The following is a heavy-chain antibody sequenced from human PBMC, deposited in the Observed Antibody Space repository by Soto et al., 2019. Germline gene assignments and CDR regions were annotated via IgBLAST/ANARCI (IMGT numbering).Heavy chain of an antibody. CDR2: IWYDGSNK. V-gene: IGHV3-33*01. D-gene: IGHD3-16*02. CDR3: ARDRAYIVDGMDV. Sequence: QVQLVESGGGVVQPGRSLRLSCAASGFTFSSYGMHWVRQAPGKGLEWVAVIWYDGSNKYYADSVKGRFTISRDNSKNQLYLQMNSLRAEDTAVYYCARDRAYIVDGMDVWGQGTTVTVSS. CDR1: GFTFSSYG. J-gene: IGHJ6*02.